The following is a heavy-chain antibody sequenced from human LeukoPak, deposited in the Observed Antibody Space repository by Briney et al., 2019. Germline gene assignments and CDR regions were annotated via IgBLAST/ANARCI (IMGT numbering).Heavy chain of an antibody. CDR1: GGSISSYY. CDR3: AREITIFGVVILDY. D-gene: IGHD3-3*01. V-gene: IGHV4-4*07. J-gene: IGHJ4*02. Sequence: SETLSLTCTVSGGSISSYYWSWIRQPAGKGLEWIGRIYTSGSTNYNPSLKSRVTMSVDTSKNQFSLKLSSVTAADPAVYYCAREITIFGVVILDYWGQGTLVTVSS. CDR2: IYTSGST.